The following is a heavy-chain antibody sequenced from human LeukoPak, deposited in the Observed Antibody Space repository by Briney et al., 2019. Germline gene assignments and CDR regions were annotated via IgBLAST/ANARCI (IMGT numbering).Heavy chain of an antibody. CDR1: SYSISSGYC. J-gene: IGHJ3*01. D-gene: IGHD2-21*01. Sequence: SETLSLTGTVSSYSISSGYCWGWIRHPPGKGLEWIGSIYYSGSTYYNPSLKSRVTISVDTSKNQFSLKLSSVTAADTAVYYCTREGRNSGGAQQAFDVWGQGTLITVSS. V-gene: IGHV4-38-2*02. CDR2: IYYSGST. CDR3: TREGRNSGGAQQAFDV.